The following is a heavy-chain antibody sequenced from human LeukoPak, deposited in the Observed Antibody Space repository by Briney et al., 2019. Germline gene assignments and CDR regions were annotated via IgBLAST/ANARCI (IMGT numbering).Heavy chain of an antibody. V-gene: IGHV3-23*01. Sequence: PGGSLRLSCAASGFTFSNYGMSWVRQAPGKGLEWVSGMSGSGGSTYYADSVKGRFTISRDNSKNTLYLQMNSLRAEDTAVYYCAKAPVTTCRGAFCYPFDYWGLGTLVTVSS. J-gene: IGHJ4*02. D-gene: IGHD2-15*01. CDR3: AKAPVTTCRGAFCYPFDY. CDR2: MSGSGGST. CDR1: GFTFSNYG.